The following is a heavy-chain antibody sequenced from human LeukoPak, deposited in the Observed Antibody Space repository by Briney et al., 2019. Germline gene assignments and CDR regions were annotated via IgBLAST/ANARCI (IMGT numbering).Heavy chain of an antibody. J-gene: IGHJ3*02. D-gene: IGHD3-22*01. Sequence: ASVKVSCKASGYTFTGYYMHWVRQAPGQGLEWMGRIIPILGIANYAQKFQGRVTITADKSTSTAYMELSSLRSEDTAVYYCASPYYYDSSGYSDAFDIWGQGTMVTVSS. CDR2: IIPILGIA. CDR1: GYTFTGYY. CDR3: ASPYYYDSSGYSDAFDI. V-gene: IGHV1-69*02.